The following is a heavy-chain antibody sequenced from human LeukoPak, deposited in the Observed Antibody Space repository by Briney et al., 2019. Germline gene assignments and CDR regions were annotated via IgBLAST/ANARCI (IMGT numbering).Heavy chain of an antibody. Sequence: GGSLRLSCAASGFTFSSYEMNWVRQAPGRGLEWVSYISSSGSTIYYADSVKGRFTISRDNAKKSLYLRLNSLRAEDTAVYYCAREPHEWFATVTTGYYFDYWGQGTLVTVSS. CDR3: AREPHEWFATVTTGYYFDY. CDR1: GFTFSSYE. V-gene: IGHV3-48*03. J-gene: IGHJ4*02. CDR2: ISSSGSTI. D-gene: IGHD4-17*01.